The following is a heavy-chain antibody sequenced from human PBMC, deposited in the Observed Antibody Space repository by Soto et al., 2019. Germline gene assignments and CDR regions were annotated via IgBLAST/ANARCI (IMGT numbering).Heavy chain of an antibody. V-gene: IGHV3-30-3*01. CDR1: GFTFSSYA. J-gene: IGHJ6*02. CDR3: ARDRLRYNWNDFPYYYYGMDV. Sequence: QVQLVESGGGVVQPGRSLRLSCRASGFTFSSYAMHWVRQAPGKGLEWVAVISYDGSNKYYADSVKGRFTISRDNSKNTLYLQMNSLRAEVTAVYYCARDRLRYNWNDFPYYYYGMDVWGQGTTVTVSS. D-gene: IGHD1-1*01. CDR2: ISYDGSNK.